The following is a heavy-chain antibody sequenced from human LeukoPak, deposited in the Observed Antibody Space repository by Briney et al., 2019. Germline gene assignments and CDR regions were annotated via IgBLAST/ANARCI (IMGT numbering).Heavy chain of an antibody. Sequence: PGGSLRLSCAASGFTFSNYWMTWVRQAPGKGLEWVAVISYDGSNKYYADSVKGRFTISRDNSKNTLYLQMNSLRAEDTAVYYCARDYGDPDAFDIWGQGTMVTVSS. CDR2: ISYDGSNK. CDR3: ARDYGDPDAFDI. CDR1: GFTFSNYW. D-gene: IGHD4-17*01. V-gene: IGHV3-30-3*01. J-gene: IGHJ3*02.